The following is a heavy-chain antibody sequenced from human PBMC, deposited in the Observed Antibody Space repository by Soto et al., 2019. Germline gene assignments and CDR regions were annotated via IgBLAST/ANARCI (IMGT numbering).Heavy chain of an antibody. CDR3: TTEVDDTSGYYYDR. V-gene: IGHV3-72*01. CDR2: TRNIVNGYTT. J-gene: IGHJ4*02. D-gene: IGHD3-22*01. CDR1: GFTFSSHY. Sequence: PGGSLRLSCVASGFTFSSHYMDWVRQAPGKGLEWVGRTRNIVNGYTTEYAASVKGRFTISRDDSKNSLYLQMNSLKTEDTAVYHCTTEVDDTSGYYYDRWGQGTLVTVSS.